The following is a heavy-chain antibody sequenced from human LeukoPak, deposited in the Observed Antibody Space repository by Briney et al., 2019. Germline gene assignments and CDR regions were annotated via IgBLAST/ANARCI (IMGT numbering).Heavy chain of an antibody. CDR3: ARDRSSSWYYYDSSGSVFDY. CDR2: TNPNSGGT. V-gene: IGHV1-2*07. CDR1: GYTFTGYY. J-gene: IGHJ4*02. D-gene: IGHD3-22*01. Sequence: APVKVSCKASGYTFTGYYMHWVRQAPGQGLEWMGWTNPNSGGTNYAHKFKGRVTMTRDTYIRTDYMELSRLRSDDTAVYYCARDRSSSWYYYDSSGSVFDYWGQGTLVTVSS.